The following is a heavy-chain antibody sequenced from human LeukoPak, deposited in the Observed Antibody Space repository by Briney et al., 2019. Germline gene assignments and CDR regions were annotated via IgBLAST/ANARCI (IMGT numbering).Heavy chain of an antibody. Sequence: GASVKVSCKASGYTFTGYYMHWVRQAPGQGLAWMGWINPNSGDTNYAQKFQGRVTMTRDTSISTAYMELSRLRSDDTAVYYCARSAAGYAEYFQHWGQGTLVTVSS. V-gene: IGHV1-2*02. CDR2: INPNSGDT. CDR1: GYTFTGYY. J-gene: IGHJ1*01. CDR3: ARSAAGYAEYFQH. D-gene: IGHD6-13*01.